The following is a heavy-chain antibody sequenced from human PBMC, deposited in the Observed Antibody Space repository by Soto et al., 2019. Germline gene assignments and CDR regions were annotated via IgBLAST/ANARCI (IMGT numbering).Heavy chain of an antibody. V-gene: IGHV3-7*03. CDR2: INQDGNDK. D-gene: IGHD1-7*01. CDR1: KFTFDSFW. Sequence: LRLSCEASKFTFDSFWMNWVRQAPGKGLEWVANINQDGNDKFYVDSVKGRFTISRDNAKKSLYLQMDSLRAEDTAVYYCTGDRGWNYGGAFGYWGQGTLVTVS. J-gene: IGHJ4*02. CDR3: TGDRGWNYGGAFGY.